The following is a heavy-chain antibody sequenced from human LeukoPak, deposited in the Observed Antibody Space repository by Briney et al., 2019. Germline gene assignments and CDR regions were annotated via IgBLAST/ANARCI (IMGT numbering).Heavy chain of an antibody. D-gene: IGHD3-10*01. CDR2: INPNSGGT. V-gene: IGHV1-2*06. CDR1: GYTFTGYY. J-gene: IGHJ4*02. CDR3: ARDESTMVRGVIDY. Sequence: ASVKDSCKASGYTFTGYYMHWVRQAPGQGLEWMGRINPNSGGTNYAQKFQGRVTMTRDTSISTAYMELSRLRSDDTAVYYCARDESTMVRGVIDYWGQGTLVTVSS.